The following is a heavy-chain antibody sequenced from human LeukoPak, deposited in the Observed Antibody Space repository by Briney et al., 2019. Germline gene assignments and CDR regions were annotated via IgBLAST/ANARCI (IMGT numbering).Heavy chain of an antibody. D-gene: IGHD2-2*01. CDR1: GYSFASYW. V-gene: IGHV5-51*01. J-gene: IGHJ4*02. CDR3: ARQWGDCSSTSCYSAY. Sequence: GESLKISCKGSGYSFASYWIAWVRQMPGKGLEWMGIIYPGDSDTRYSPSFQGQVTISADKSISTAYLQWSSLRASDTAIYYCARQWGDCSSTSCYSAYWGQGTLVTVSS. CDR2: IYPGDSDT.